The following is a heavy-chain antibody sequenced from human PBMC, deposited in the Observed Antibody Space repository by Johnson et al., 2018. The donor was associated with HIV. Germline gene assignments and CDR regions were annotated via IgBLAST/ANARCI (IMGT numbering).Heavy chain of an antibody. D-gene: IGHD5-18*01. J-gene: IGHJ3*02. Sequence: VQLVESGGGLVQPGGSLRLSCEASGFTVSINYMNWVRQAPGKGLEWVSVIYSGVSTYYADSVQGRFTISRDSSKNTLYLQRNSLRAGDTAVYYCARGGYTSAFDIWGQGTMVTVSS. V-gene: IGHV3-66*01. CDR3: ARGGYTSAFDI. CDR2: IYSGVST. CDR1: GFTVSINY.